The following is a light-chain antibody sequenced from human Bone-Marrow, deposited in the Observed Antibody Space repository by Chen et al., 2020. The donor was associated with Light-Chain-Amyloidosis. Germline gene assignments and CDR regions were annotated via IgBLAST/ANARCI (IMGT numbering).Light chain of an antibody. Sequence: SYFLAQPFSVSGAPGPTATIARGGNNIGSTSVHWYQQTPGQAPLLVVYDDSDRPSGIPERLSGSNSGNTATLTISRVEAGDEADYYCQVWDRSSDRPVFGGGTKLTVL. CDR1: NIGSTS. CDR2: DDS. J-gene: IGLJ3*02. V-gene: IGLV3-21*02. CDR3: QVWDRSSDRPV.